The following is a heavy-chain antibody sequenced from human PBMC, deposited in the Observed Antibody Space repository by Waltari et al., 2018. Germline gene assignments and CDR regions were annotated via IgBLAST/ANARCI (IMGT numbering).Heavy chain of an antibody. J-gene: IGHJ4*02. CDR1: GGSFSGYY. CDR3: ARVGYYDSSGYYQPYDY. CDR2: INHSGST. D-gene: IGHD3-22*01. V-gene: IGHV4-34*01. Sequence: QVQLQQWGAGLLKTSETLSLTCAVYGGSFSGYYWSWIRQPPGKGLEWIGEINHSGSTNYNPSLKSRVTISVDTSKNQFSLKLSSVTAADTAVYYCARVGYYDSSGYYQPYDYWGQGTLVTVSS.